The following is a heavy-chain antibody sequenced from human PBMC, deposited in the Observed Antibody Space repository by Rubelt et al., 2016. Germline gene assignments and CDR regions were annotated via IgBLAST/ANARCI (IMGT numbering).Heavy chain of an antibody. V-gene: IGHV4-61*08. CDR2: IYYRGST. D-gene: IGHD3-22*01. CDR3: AGERDGYYYFDY. J-gene: IGHJ4*02. CDR1: GGSISSSGVH. Sequence: QLQLQESGPGLVKPAETLSLTCTVSGGSISSSGVHWAWIRQPPGKGLEWIGNIYYRGSTNYNPSLKSRVSMSVDTSKNQFSLELGSVTTADSAVYYCAGERDGYYYFDYWGQGTLVTVSS.